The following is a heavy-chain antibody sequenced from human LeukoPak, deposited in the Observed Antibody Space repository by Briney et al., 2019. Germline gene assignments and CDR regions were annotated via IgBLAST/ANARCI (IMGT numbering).Heavy chain of an antibody. J-gene: IGHJ4*02. D-gene: IGHD2-2*01. Sequence: ASVKVSCKASGYTFTGYYMHWVRQAPGQGLEWMGWINPNSGGTNYAQKFQGRVTMTRDTSISTAYMELSRLRSDDTAVYYCARDNCSSTSCYFLGALGDWGQGTLVTVSS. CDR2: INPNSGGT. V-gene: IGHV1-2*02. CDR3: ARDNCSSTSCYFLGALGD. CDR1: GYTFTGYY.